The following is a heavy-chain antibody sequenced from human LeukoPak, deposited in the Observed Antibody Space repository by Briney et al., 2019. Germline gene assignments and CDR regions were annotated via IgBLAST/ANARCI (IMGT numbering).Heavy chain of an antibody. CDR2: INPNSGGT. CDR1: GYTFTGYY. J-gene: IGHJ4*02. Sequence: ASVKVSCKASGYTFTGYYMHWVRQAPGQGLEWMGWINPNSGGTNYAQKFQGRVTMTRDTSISTAYMELSRLRSDDTAVYYCARGMDDYGDYELRLGYWGQGTLVTVSS. D-gene: IGHD4-17*01. V-gene: IGHV1-2*02. CDR3: ARGMDDYGDYELRLGY.